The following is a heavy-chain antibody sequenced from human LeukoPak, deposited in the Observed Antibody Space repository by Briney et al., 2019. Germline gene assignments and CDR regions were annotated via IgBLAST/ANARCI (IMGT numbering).Heavy chain of an antibody. J-gene: IGHJ5*02. Sequence: PGGSLRLSCAASGFTFSSYGMHWVRQAPGKGLEWVAVIWYDGSNKYYADSVKGRFTISRDNSKNTLYLQMNSLRAEDTAVYYCARDLRDSSSWYNWFDPWGQGTLVTVSS. D-gene: IGHD6-13*01. CDR3: ARDLRDSSSWYNWFDP. V-gene: IGHV3-33*01. CDR1: GFTFSSYG. CDR2: IWYDGSNK.